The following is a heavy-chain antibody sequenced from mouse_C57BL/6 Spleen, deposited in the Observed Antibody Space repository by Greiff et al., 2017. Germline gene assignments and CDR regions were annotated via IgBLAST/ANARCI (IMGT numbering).Heavy chain of an antibody. J-gene: IGHJ2*01. CDR1: GFTFSDYG. CDR3: ARSNYYDYYFDY. Sequence: EVQVVESGGGLVKPGGSLKLSCAASGFTFSDYGMHWVRQAPEKGLEWVAYISSGSSTIYYADKVKGRFTISRDNAKNTLFLQMTSLRSEDTAMYYCARSNYYDYYFDYWGQGTTLTVSS. CDR2: ISSGSSTI. D-gene: IGHD2-4*01. V-gene: IGHV5-17*01.